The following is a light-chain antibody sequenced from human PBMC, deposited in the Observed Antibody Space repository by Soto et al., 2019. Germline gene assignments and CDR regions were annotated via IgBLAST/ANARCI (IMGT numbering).Light chain of an antibody. CDR2: KGS. CDR1: ALPKQY. Sequence: SYELTQPPSVSVSPGQTARITCSGDALPKQYAYWYQQKTGQAPVMVISKGSERPSGIPERFSGSRSGTTVTLTISGVQAEDEADYYCQSTDSSVTRVFGRGTKVTVL. V-gene: IGLV3-25*02. CDR3: QSTDSSVTRV. J-gene: IGLJ3*02.